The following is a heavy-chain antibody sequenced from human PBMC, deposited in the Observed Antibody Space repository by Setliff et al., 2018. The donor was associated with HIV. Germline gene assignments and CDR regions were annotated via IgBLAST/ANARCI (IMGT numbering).Heavy chain of an antibody. CDR1: GGSISSYY. CDR2: IYTSGIT. V-gene: IGHV4-4*09. Sequence: SETLSLTCTVSGGSISSYYWSWIRQPPGKGLEWIGYIYTSGITNYNPSLEGRVTISVDTSKNQFSLKLSSVTAADTAVYYCARTPEDYDQYFFDRWGQGTLVTVSS. D-gene: IGHD3-22*01. J-gene: IGHJ4*02. CDR3: ARTPEDYDQYFFDR.